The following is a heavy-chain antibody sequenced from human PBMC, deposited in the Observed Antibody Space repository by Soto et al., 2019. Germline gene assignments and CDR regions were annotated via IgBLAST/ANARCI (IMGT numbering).Heavy chain of an antibody. CDR2: IIPIFGTA. CDR3: ARNYYDSSGLLLS. J-gene: IGHJ5*02. V-gene: IGHV1-69*13. Sequence: SVKVSCKASGGTFSSYAISWVRQAPGQGLEWMGGIIPIFGTANYAQKFQGRVTITADESTSTAYMELSSLRSEDTAVYYCARNYYDSSGLLLSWGQGTLVTVSS. CDR1: GGTFSSYA. D-gene: IGHD3-22*01.